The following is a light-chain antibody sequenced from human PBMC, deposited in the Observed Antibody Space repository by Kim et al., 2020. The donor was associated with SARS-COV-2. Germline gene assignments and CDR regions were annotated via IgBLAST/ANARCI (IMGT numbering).Light chain of an antibody. CDR3: NSRDSSGNVV. CDR2: GKN. CDR1: SLRSYY. J-gene: IGLJ2*01. Sequence: VALGQTLRITCQGDSLRSYYASWYQQKPGQAPVLVIYGKNNRPSGIPDRFSGSSSGNTASLTITGAQAEDEADYYCNSRDSSGNVVFGGGTQLTVL. V-gene: IGLV3-19*01.